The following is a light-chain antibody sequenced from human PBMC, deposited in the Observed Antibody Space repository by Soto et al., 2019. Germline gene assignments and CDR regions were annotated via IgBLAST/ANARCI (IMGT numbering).Light chain of an antibody. Sequence: QSALTQPPSASGSPGQSVTFSCTGTSSDIGDYNYVSWYQQHPGKAPKLMIYEVTNRPSGVSNRFSGSKSGNTASLTISGLQAEDEADYYCSSYTSSSTPYVFGTGTKVTVL. J-gene: IGLJ1*01. CDR1: SSDIGDYNY. CDR3: SSYTSSSTPYV. V-gene: IGLV2-14*01. CDR2: EVT.